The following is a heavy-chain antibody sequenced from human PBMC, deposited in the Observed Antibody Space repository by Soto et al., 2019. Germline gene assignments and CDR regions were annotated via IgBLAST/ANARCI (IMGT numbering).Heavy chain of an antibody. V-gene: IGHV4-59*08. CDR1: GGSISSYY. Sequence: QVQLQESGPGLVKPSETLSLTCTVSGGSISSYYWSWIRQPPGKGLEWIGYIFYSGSTNYNPSLKSRVTISVDTSKNQCSRKMSSVTAADTAVYYCARLYGLDAFDFWGQGTMVTVSS. D-gene: IGHD3-16*02. CDR3: ARLYGLDAFDF. CDR2: IFYSGST. J-gene: IGHJ3*01.